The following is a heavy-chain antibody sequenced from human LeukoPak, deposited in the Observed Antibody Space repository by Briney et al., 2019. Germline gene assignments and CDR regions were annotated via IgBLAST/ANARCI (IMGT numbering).Heavy chain of an antibody. J-gene: IGHJ5*02. CDR2: IYYSGST. V-gene: IGHV4-30-4*08. D-gene: IGHD6-6*01. CDR3: ASGRGYSSSSGRFDP. Sequence: SQTLSLTCTVSGGSISSGDYYWSWIRQPPGKGLEWIGYIYYSGSTYYNPSLKSRVTISVDTSKNQFSLKLSSVTAADTAVYYCASGRGYSSSSGRFDPWGQGTLVTVSS. CDR1: GGSISSGDYY.